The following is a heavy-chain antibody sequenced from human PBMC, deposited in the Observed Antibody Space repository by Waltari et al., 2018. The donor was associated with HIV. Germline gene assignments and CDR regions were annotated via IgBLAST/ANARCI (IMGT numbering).Heavy chain of an antibody. CDR2: ISRDSKYI. Sequence: EVQLVESGGGLVKPGGSLRLSCAASGFTPRYYSMNWVRQDPGRGREWVSSISRDSKYIYYADSLRGRFTISRDNAKNSLYLQMNNLRAEDTAVYYCARGAEGSYGDYWGQGTLVTVSS. D-gene: IGHD1-26*01. CDR1: GFTPRYYS. V-gene: IGHV3-21*01. J-gene: IGHJ4*02. CDR3: ARGAEGSYGDY.